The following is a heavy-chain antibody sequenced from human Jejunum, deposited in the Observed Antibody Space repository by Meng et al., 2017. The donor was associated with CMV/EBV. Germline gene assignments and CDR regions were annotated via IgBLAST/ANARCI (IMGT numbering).Heavy chain of an antibody. J-gene: IGHJ4*02. Sequence: VQLVESGGGLVKPGGSLRRSCPASGFTFTNAWMSLVRQGPGKGLEWVGRIKSQINGGTTEYAAPVKGRFTISRDDSKNTLYLQMDSLKTEDTAVYYCAHYGSNYRFTHWGQGTLVTVAS. D-gene: IGHD3-16*01. CDR3: AHYGSNYRFTH. CDR1: GFTFTNAW. CDR2: IKSQINGGTT. V-gene: IGHV3-15*01.